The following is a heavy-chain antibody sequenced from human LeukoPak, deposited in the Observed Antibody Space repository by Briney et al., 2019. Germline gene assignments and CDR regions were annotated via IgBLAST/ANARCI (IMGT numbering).Heavy chain of an antibody. J-gene: IGHJ5*02. V-gene: IGHV4-39*07. CDR2: IYYSGST. Sequence: SETLSLTCTVSGGSISSSSYYWGWIRQPPGKGLEWIGSIYYSGSTYYNPSLKSRVTISVDTSKNQFSLKLSSVTAADTAVYYCARWGDYVPGWLDPWGQGTLVTVSS. D-gene: IGHD4-17*01. CDR3: ARWGDYVPGWLDP. CDR1: GGSISSSSYY.